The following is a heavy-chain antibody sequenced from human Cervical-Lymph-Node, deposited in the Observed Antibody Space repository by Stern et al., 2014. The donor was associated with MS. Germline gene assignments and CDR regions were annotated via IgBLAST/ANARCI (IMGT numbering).Heavy chain of an antibody. D-gene: IGHD1-26*01. CDR2: ISSNGSTI. CDR3: ARVLPSF. CDR1: GFNFSAYY. V-gene: IGHV3-11*01. J-gene: IGHJ4*02. Sequence: QVQLVESGGDLVKPGGSLRLSCAASGFNFSAYYMNWIRQAPGQGLEWLTYISSNGSTIYYADSVKARFIISRDSTKQSLYLQMNSLRAEDAAVYCCARVLPSFWGQGTLVTVSP.